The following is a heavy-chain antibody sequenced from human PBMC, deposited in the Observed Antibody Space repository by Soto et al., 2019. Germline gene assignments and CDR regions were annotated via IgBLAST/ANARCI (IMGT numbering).Heavy chain of an antibody. CDR1: GYTFTSYG. D-gene: IGHD3-10*01. V-gene: IGHV1-18*01. Sequence: ASVKVSCKASGYTFTSYGISWVRQAPGQGLEWMGWISAYNGNTNYAQKLQGRVTMTTDTSTSTAYMELRSLRSDDTAVYYCARDAQLLWFGESSYYGMDVWGQGTTVIVSS. CDR2: ISAYNGNT. CDR3: ARDAQLLWFGESSYYGMDV. J-gene: IGHJ6*02.